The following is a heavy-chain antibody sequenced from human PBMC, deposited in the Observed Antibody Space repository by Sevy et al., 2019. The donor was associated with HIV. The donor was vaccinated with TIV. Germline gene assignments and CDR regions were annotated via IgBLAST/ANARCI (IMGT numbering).Heavy chain of an antibody. J-gene: IGHJ4*02. D-gene: IGHD3-3*01. Sequence: GGSLRLSCAASGFIFNSYAMSWVHQAPGKGLEWVSTISGHGGSTYYADSVKGRFTISRDNSRKTLDLEMNSLRAEDAAMYYCAGGFWSGFDYWGQGSLVTVSS. CDR3: AGGFWSGFDY. CDR2: ISGHGGST. CDR1: GFIFNSYA. V-gene: IGHV3-23*01.